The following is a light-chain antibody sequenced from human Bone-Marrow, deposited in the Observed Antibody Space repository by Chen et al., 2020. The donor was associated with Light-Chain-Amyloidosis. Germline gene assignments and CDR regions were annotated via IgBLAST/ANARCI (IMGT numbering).Light chain of an antibody. CDR2: DDS. J-gene: IGLJ3*02. CDR3: QVWDRSSDRPV. V-gene: IGLV3-21*02. Sequence: SYVLTQPSSVSVAPGQTATIACGGNNIGSTSVHWYQQTPGQAPLLVVYDDSDRPSGSPGRLSGSNAGNTATLTIGRVEAGDEADYYCQVWDRSSDRPVFGGGTKLTVL. CDR1: NIGSTS.